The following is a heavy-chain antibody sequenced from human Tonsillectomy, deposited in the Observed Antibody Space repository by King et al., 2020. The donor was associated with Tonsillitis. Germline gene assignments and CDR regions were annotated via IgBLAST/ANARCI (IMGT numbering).Heavy chain of an antibody. V-gene: IGHV3-30-3*01. CDR2: ISYDGSNK. Sequence: VQLVESGGGVVHPGRSLRLSCAASGFTFSSYVMHWVRQAPGKGLEWVAVISYDGSNKYYADSVKGRFTISRDNSKNTLYLQMNSLRAEDTAVYYCARGPAFPLYYYYYGMDVWGQGTTVTVSS. CDR1: GFTFSSYV. D-gene: IGHD2-2*01. CDR3: ARGPAFPLYYYYYGMDV. J-gene: IGHJ6*02.